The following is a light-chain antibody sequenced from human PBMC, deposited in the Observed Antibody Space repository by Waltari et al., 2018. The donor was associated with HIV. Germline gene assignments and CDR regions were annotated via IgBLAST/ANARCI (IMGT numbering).Light chain of an antibody. CDR1: YSNIGSNT. J-gene: IGLJ2*01. V-gene: IGLV1-44*01. CDR3: ATWDDNLNGLVL. Sequence: QSVLTQPPSASGTPGQRVTISCSGSYSNIGSNTVNSYQQLPGTAPKLLIYTNNQRPSGVPDRFSGSKSGTSASLAISGLQSEDEADYYCATWDDNLNGLVLFGGGTKLTVL. CDR2: TNN.